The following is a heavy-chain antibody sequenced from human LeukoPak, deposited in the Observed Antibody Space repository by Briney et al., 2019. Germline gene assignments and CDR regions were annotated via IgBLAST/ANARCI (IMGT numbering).Heavy chain of an antibody. CDR2: ISGSGGST. CDR3: AKSLPSSGPKDY. D-gene: IGHD3-3*01. CDR1: GVSFKDHW. Sequence: GGSLRLSCAASGVSFKDHWMSWVRQAPGKGLEWVSAISGSGGSTYYADSVKGRFTISRDNSKNTLYLQMNSLRAEDTAVYYCAKSLPSSGPKDYWGQGTLVTVSS. V-gene: IGHV3-23*01. J-gene: IGHJ4*02.